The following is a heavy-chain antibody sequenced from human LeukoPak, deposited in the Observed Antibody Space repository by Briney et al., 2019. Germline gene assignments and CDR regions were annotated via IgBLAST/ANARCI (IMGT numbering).Heavy chain of an antibody. D-gene: IGHD2-15*01. CDR2: MPYDGSNK. CDR3: AKDGGYWYFDL. J-gene: IGHJ2*01. V-gene: IGHV3-30*02. Sequence: GGSLRLSCAAFGFTLSSYGMHWVRQAPGKGLEWVAFMPYDGSNKYYADSVKGRFTISRDNSKNTLYLQMNSLRAEDTAVYYCAKDGGYWYFDLWAVAPWSLSPQ. CDR1: GFTLSSYG.